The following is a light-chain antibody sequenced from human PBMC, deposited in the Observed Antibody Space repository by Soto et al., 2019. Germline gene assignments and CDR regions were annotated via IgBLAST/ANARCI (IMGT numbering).Light chain of an antibody. CDR1: QPISRW. Sequence: DIQMTQSPSSISASVEDRVTITCRASQPISRWLAWYQQVTGQAPYILIYPASTLQSGVPSRFRGSGSGTDFTLTINSLQPEDFSTYYCQQGYNFPRAFGQGTKVDIK. V-gene: IGKV1-12*01. J-gene: IGKJ1*01. CDR2: PAS. CDR3: QQGYNFPRA.